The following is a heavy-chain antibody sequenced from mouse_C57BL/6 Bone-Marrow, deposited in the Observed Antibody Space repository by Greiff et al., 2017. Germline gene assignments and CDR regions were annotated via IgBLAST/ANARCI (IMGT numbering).Heavy chain of an antibody. J-gene: IGHJ3*01. CDR1: GFSLTSYA. V-gene: IGHV2-9-1*01. CDR3: ARNAYSNYVGGFAY. D-gene: IGHD2-5*01. Sequence: VQLQQSGPGLVAPSQSLSITCTVSGFSLTSYAISWVRQPPGTGLEWLGVIWTGGGTNYNSALKSRLSISKDNSKSQVFLKVHSLQTDDTARYYCARNAYSNYVGGFAYWGQGTLVTVSA. CDR2: IWTGGGT.